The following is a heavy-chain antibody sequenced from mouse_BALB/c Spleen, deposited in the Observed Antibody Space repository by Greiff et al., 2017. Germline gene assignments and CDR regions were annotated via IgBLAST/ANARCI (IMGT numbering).Heavy chain of an antibody. CDR2: IWTGGGT. Sequence: VQLVESGPGLVAPSQSLSITCTVSGFSLTSYDISWIRQPPGKGLEWLGVIWTGGGTNYNSAFMSRLSISKDNSKSQVFLKMNSLQTDDTAIYYCVRVPYGNYFDYWGQGTTLTVSS. D-gene: IGHD2-1*01. CDR3: VRVPYGNYFDY. J-gene: IGHJ2*01. CDR1: GFSLTSYD. V-gene: IGHV2-9-2*01.